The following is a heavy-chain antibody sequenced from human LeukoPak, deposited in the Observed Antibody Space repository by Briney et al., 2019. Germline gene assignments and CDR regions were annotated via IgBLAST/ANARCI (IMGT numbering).Heavy chain of an antibody. J-gene: IGHJ4*02. D-gene: IGHD4-17*01. Sequence: GGSLRLSCAASRFTFNSYAMYWVRQAPGKGLEWVSGIFGSGGSAHYADSVKGRFTISRDNSKNTLYLQMNSLRAEDTAVYYCAKEHGDYRGMGYWGQGTLVTVSS. CDR3: AKEHGDYRGMGY. V-gene: IGHV3-23*01. CDR1: RFTFNSYA. CDR2: IFGSGGSA.